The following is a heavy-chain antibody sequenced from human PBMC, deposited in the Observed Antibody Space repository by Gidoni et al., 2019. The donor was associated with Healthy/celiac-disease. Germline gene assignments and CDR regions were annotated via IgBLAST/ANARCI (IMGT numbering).Heavy chain of an antibody. V-gene: IGHV3-9*01. D-gene: IGHD6-13*01. J-gene: IGHJ4*02. CDR2: ISWNSGSI. CDR1: GFTFDDYA. CDR3: AKEWAAAGLDY. Sequence: EVQLVESGGGLVQPGRSLRLSCAASGFTFDDYAMPWVRQAPGKGLEWVSGISWNSGSIGYADSVKGRFTISRDNAKNSLYLQMNSLRAEDTALYYCAKEWAAAGLDYWGQGTLVTVSS.